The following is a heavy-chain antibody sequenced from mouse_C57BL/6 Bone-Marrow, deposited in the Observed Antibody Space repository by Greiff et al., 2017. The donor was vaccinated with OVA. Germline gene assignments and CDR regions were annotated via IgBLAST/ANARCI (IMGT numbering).Heavy chain of an antibody. CDR3: ARKTGGYFDY. CDR2: ISSGSSTI. D-gene: IGHD4-1*01. Sequence: EVHLVESGGGLVKPGGSLKLSCAASGFTFSDYGMHWVRQAPEKGLEWVAYISSGSSTIYYADTVKGRFTISRDNAKNTLFLQMTSLRSEDTAMYYCARKTGGYFDYWGQGTTLTVSS. J-gene: IGHJ2*01. V-gene: IGHV5-17*01. CDR1: GFTFSDYG.